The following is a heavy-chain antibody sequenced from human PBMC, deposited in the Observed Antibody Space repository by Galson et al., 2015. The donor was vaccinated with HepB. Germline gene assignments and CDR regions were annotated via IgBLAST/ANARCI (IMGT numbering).Heavy chain of an antibody. CDR1: GSTFRSYA. Sequence: SLRLSCAASGSTFRSYAMSWVRQAPGKGLEWVSAITGIGDSTYNADSVKGRFTISRDNSKNTLYLQMNSLRAEDTAVYYCAKGGSGGYYYILDYWGQGTLVTVSS. J-gene: IGHJ4*02. CDR3: AKGGSGGYYYILDY. V-gene: IGHV3-23*01. D-gene: IGHD3-22*01. CDR2: ITGIGDST.